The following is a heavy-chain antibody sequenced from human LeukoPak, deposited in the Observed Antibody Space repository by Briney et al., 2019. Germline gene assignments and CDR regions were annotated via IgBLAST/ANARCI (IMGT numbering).Heavy chain of an antibody. D-gene: IGHD5-18*01. J-gene: IGHJ4*02. CDR2: ISGSAHKI. CDR3: AGRVTGYSSGYVY. Sequence: GGSLRLSCVASGFTFRNYAMSWVRQAPEKGLDWVSVISGSAHKIRYADSVKGRFTISRDNSENTVYLQMNNLRAEDTALYYCAGRVTGYSSGYVYWGQGTLVTVSS. CDR1: GFTFRNYA. V-gene: IGHV3-23*01.